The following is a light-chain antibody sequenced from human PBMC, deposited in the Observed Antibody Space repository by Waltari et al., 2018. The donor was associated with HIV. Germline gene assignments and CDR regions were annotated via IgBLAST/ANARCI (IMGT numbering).Light chain of an antibody. CDR1: SSNIGRNA. CDR3: ATWDFSLNGRVV. Sequence: QSVLTQPPSASGTPGQRVTISCSGSSSNIGRNAVNWYQHLPGTAPKLLIYGNDERPSGVPDRCSGSKSGTSASLAISGLQSEDEGDYYCATWDFSLNGRVVFGGGTKLTVL. CDR2: GND. V-gene: IGLV1-44*01. J-gene: IGLJ2*01.